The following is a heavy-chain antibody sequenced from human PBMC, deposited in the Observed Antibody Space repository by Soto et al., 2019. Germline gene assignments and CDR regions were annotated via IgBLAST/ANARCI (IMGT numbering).Heavy chain of an antibody. Sequence: GGSMRLSCAASGGPFSSYAMSWVRQAPGKGLEWVSAITGSGGRTYYADSVKGRFTISRDNSKNTLYLQMNSLRAEDTAVYYCAKGLTGAPYYAMDVWGQGTTVTVSS. CDR3: AKGLTGAPYYAMDV. CDR2: ITGSGGRT. V-gene: IGHV3-23*01. D-gene: IGHD7-27*01. CDR1: GGPFSSYA. J-gene: IGHJ6*02.